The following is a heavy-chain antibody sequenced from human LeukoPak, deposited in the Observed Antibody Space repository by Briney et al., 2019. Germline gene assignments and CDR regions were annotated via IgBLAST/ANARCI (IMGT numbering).Heavy chain of an antibody. CDR1: GGSISSGGYY. D-gene: IGHD3-10*02. CDR2: IYYSGST. Sequence: SQTLSLTCAVSGGSISSGGYYWSWIRQHPGKGLEWIGYIYYSGSTYYNPSLKSRVTISVDTSKNQFSLKLSSVTAADTAVYYCARVFGELLSYWYFDLWGRGTLVTVSS. CDR3: ARVFGELLSYWYFDL. J-gene: IGHJ2*01. V-gene: IGHV4-31*11.